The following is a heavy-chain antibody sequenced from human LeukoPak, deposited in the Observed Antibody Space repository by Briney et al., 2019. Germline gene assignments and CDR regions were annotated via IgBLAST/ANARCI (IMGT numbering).Heavy chain of an antibody. CDR1: VGTFSSYA. Sequence: ASVKVSCKASVGTFSSYAISWVRQAPGQGLEWMGGIIPIFGTANYAQKFQGRVTITADESTSTAYMELSSLRSEDTAVYYCARGRYTYGSGSDYWGQGTLVAVSS. CDR2: IIPIFGTA. J-gene: IGHJ4*02. CDR3: ARGRYTYGSGSDY. V-gene: IGHV1-69*13. D-gene: IGHD3-10*01.